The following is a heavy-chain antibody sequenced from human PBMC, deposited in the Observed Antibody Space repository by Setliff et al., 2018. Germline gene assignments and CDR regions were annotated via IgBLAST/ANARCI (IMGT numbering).Heavy chain of an antibody. CDR3: ARHPRGPNWYFDL. CDR2: ISWNSGSV. CDR1: GFTFDDYA. J-gene: IGHJ2*01. Sequence: SLRLSCAASGFTFDDYAMHWVRQVPGKGLEWVSGISWNSGSVVYADSVKGRFTISRDNATNTLHLQMNSLRVEDTALYYCARHPRGPNWYFDLWGRGTLVTVSS. V-gene: IGHV3-9*01. D-gene: IGHD3-10*01.